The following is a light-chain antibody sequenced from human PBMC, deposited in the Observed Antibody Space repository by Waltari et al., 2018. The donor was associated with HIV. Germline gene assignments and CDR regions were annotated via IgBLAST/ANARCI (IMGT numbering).Light chain of an antibody. J-gene: IGLJ3*02. V-gene: IGLV2-14*01. Sequence: QSALTQPASVSGSPGQSIPISCTGSSSDVGSYSYVSWYQQRPGKAPKLMICEVSNRLAGVPHRFSGAKSCNTASLTISGLQPEDEADYYCNSYTSISTWVFGGGTKLTVL. CDR1: SSDVGSYSY. CDR2: EVS. CDR3: NSYTSISTWV.